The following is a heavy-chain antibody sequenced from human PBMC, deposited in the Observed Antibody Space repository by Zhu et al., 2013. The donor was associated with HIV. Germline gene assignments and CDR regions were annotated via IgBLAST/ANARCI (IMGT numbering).Heavy chain of an antibody. D-gene: IGHD2-21*01. CDR3: ARDRGEGNWFDP. J-gene: IGHJ5*02. Sequence: QVQLVQSGAEVKKPGSSVKVSCKASGGTFSTHAISWVRQAPGQGLEWMGGIIPIFGTANYAQKFQGRVTITADESTSTAYMELSSLRSEDTAVYYCARDRGEGNWFDPGAREPWSPVSS. CDR2: IIPIFGTA. V-gene: IGHV1-69*01. CDR1: GGTFSTHA.